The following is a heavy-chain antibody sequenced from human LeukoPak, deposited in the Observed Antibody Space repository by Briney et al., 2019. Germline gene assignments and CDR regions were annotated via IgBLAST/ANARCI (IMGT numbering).Heavy chain of an antibody. D-gene: IGHD3-10*01. CDR3: ARDVRAYGSGSYYRDHTPFGAFDI. CDR1: GYSFTSYW. CDR2: ISAYNGNT. J-gene: IGHJ3*02. V-gene: IGHV1-18*04. Sequence: GESLKISCKGSGYSFTSYWIGWVRQAPGQGLEWMGWISAYNGNTNYAQKLQGRVTMTTDTSTSTAYMELRSLRSDDTAVYYCARDVRAYGSGSYYRDHTPFGAFDIWGQGTMVTVSS.